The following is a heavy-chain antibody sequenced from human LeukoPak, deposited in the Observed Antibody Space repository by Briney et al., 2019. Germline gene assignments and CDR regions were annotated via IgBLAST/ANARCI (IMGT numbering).Heavy chain of an antibody. CDR1: GFTFSSYG. CDR2: ISYDGSNK. V-gene: IGHV3-30*18. D-gene: IGHD6-13*01. Sequence: GGSLRLSCAASGFTFSSYGMHWVRQAPGKGLEWVAVISYDGSNKYYADSVKGRFTISRDNSKNTLYLQMNSLRAEDTAVYYCAKGRSSSWSSYFDYWGQGTLVTVSS. J-gene: IGHJ4*02. CDR3: AKGRSSSWSSYFDY.